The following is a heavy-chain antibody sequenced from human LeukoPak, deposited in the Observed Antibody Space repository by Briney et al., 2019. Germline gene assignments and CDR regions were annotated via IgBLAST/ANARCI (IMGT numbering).Heavy chain of an antibody. V-gene: IGHV4-59*11. D-gene: IGHD6-13*01. Sequence: SETLSLSCTVSGGSISSHYWSWIRQPPGKGLEWIGYIYYSGTTNYNPSLKSRVTISVDTSKNQFSLKLSSVTAADTAVYYCARGVYIAAGKYGYGGKGALVTFS. CDR1: GGSISSHY. CDR3: ARGVYIAAGKYGY. J-gene: IGHJ4*02. CDR2: IYYSGTT.